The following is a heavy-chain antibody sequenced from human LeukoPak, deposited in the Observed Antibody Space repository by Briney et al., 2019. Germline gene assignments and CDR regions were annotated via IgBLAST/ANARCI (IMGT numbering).Heavy chain of an antibody. D-gene: IGHD1-14*01. J-gene: IGHJ4*02. CDR2: INWNGGRT. CDR3: ARDRFLRRPEPADY. CDR1: GFTFEDYG. V-gene: IGHV3-20*04. Sequence: GGSLRLFCAASGFTFEDYGVSWVRHGPGKGLECVSGINWNGGRTGYADSVRGRFTISRDNAKNSLYVQMSSLRAEDTALYYCARDRFLRRPEPADYWGQGTLVTVSS.